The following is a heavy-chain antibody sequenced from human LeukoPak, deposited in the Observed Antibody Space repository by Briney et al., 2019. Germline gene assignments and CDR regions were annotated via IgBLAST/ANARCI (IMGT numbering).Heavy chain of an antibody. Sequence: SETLSLTCTVSDDSISDYYRGWIRQPPGKGLEWIGYFHNSGTSTYNPSLKSRVTMSVDTSKNQFSLKLSSVTAADTAVYYCARDYMDSDYYYYYMDVWGKGTTVTVSS. CDR1: DDSISDYY. J-gene: IGHJ6*03. CDR2: FHNSGTS. CDR3: ARDYMDSDYYYYYMDV. V-gene: IGHV4-59*12. D-gene: IGHD3-10*01.